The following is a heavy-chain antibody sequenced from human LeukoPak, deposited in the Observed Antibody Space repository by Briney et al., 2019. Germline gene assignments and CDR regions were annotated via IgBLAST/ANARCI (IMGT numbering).Heavy chain of an antibody. D-gene: IGHD1-26*01. V-gene: IGHV3-30*02. CDR2: IRYDGSND. CDR1: GFTFSSYG. J-gene: IGHJ4*02. CDR3: AKDQWGESGSFDY. Sequence: GGSLRLSCAASGFTFSSYGMHWVRQAPGKGLEWVACIRYDGSNDYYTDSVKGRFTISRDNSKNTVYLQMNSLRAEDSAVYYCAKDQWGESGSFDYRGQGTLVTVSS.